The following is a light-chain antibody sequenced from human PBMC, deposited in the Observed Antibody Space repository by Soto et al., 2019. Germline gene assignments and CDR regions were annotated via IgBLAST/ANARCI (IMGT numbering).Light chain of an antibody. CDR3: ASYAGNNVL. J-gene: IGLJ2*01. CDR2: EVT. Sequence: QSALTQPPSASGSPGQSVAISCTGTSSDIGGYNYVSWYQQHSGKAPKLIIYEVTRRPSGVPDRFSGSKSGSTVSLTVSGLHAEDEADYYCASYAGNNVLFGGGTQLTVL. CDR1: SSDIGGYNY. V-gene: IGLV2-8*01.